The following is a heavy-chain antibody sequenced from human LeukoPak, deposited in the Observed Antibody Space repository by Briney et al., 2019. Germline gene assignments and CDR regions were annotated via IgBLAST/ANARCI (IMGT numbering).Heavy chain of an antibody. Sequence: ASVKVSCKASGYTFTSYYIHWVRQAPGQGLEWMGWINPNSGGTNYAQKFQGRVTMTRDTSISTAYMELRSLRSDDTAVYYCARVVPAASDAFDIWGQGTMVTVSS. CDR2: INPNSGGT. J-gene: IGHJ3*02. CDR1: GYTFTSYY. D-gene: IGHD2-2*01. CDR3: ARVVPAASDAFDI. V-gene: IGHV1-2*02.